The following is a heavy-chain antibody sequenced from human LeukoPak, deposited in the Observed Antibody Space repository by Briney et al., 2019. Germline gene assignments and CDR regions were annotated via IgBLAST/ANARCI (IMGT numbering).Heavy chain of an antibody. CDR2: IWYDGTNK. CDR3: AKCDKGSSRLPPTFDY. D-gene: IGHD6-13*01. Sequence: GGSLRLSCTASEFTFSDYGMHWVRKPPGKGRGWVELIWYDGTNKNYADSVKGRFTISRDNSKNTLYLQMNSLRAEDTAVYYCAKCDKGSSRLPPTFDYWGQGTLVTVSS. CDR1: EFTFSDYG. V-gene: IGHV3-33*06. J-gene: IGHJ4*02.